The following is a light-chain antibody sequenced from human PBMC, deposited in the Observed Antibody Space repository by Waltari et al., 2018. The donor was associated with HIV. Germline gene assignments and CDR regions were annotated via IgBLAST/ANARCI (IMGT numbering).Light chain of an antibody. CDR2: GAS. CDR1: QSVSSN. V-gene: IGKV3-15*01. CDR3: QQYNNWGT. Sequence: EIVMTQSPATLSVSPGERATLSCRASQSVSSNLAWYQQKPGQAPRLLIYGASTRATGIPARFSGSGSGTEFTLTISNLQSEDFAVYYCQQYNNWGTFGQGTKVEIK. J-gene: IGKJ1*01.